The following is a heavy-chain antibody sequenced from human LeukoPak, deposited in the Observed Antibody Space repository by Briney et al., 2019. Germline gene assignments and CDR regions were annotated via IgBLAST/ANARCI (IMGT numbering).Heavy chain of an antibody. J-gene: IGHJ4*02. Sequence: GGSLRLSCAVSGFTFSSSAMSWVRQAPGKGLEWVSGISGSSGSTNYADSVKGRFTISRDKSKSTLHLQMNSLRAEDTAVYYCAKSYYYDSSGQYYFDHWGQGTLVTVSS. CDR2: ISGSSGST. CDR1: GFTFSSSA. CDR3: AKSYYYDSSGQYYFDH. V-gene: IGHV3-23*01. D-gene: IGHD3-22*01.